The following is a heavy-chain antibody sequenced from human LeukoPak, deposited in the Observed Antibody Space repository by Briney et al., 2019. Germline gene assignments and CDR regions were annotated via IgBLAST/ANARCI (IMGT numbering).Heavy chain of an antibody. CDR1: GYSFTSYW. D-gene: IGHD2-15*01. CDR3: ARAAYCSGGSCYSGGGYY. Sequence: GESLKISCKGSGYSFTSYWIGWVRQMPGKRLEWMGIIYPGDSDTRYSPSFQGQVTISADKSISTAYLQWSSLKASDTAMYYCARAAYCSGGSCYSGGGYYWGQGTLVTVSS. V-gene: IGHV5-51*01. J-gene: IGHJ4*02. CDR2: IYPGDSDT.